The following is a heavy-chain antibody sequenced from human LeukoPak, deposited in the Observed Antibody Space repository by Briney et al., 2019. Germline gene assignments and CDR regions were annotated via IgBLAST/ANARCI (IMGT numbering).Heavy chain of an antibody. V-gene: IGHV4-59*12. J-gene: IGHJ4*02. CDR1: GGSISSYY. D-gene: IGHD5-24*01. Sequence: SETLSLTCTVSGGSISSYYWSWIRQPPGKGLEWIGYIYYSGSTNYNPSLKSRVTISVDTSKNQFSLQLNSVTPEDTAVYYCARTRGYYDYWGQGTLVTVSS. CDR3: ARTRGYYDY. CDR2: IYYSGST.